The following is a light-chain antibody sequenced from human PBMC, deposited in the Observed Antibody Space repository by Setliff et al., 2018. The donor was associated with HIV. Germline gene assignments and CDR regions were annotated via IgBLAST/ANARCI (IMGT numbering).Light chain of an antibody. CDR1: NSDIGTYNF. CDR3: CSYTTRSTWV. Sequence: QSALAQPPSVSGSPGQSVAISCTGANSDIGTYNFVSWYQQAPGTAPKLIIYEVTNRPSGVPDRFSGSKSGNAASLLISGLQPEDEAHYYCCSYTTRSTWVFGGGTK. V-gene: IGLV2-18*02. CDR2: EVT. J-gene: IGLJ3*02.